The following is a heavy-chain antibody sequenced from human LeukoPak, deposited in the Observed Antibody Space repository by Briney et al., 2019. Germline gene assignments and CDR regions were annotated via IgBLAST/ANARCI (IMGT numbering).Heavy chain of an antibody. Sequence: GGSLRLPCAASGFTFSSYGMHWVRQAPGKGLEWVAFMSHDGVKIFHADSVKGRFTISRDNSKNTLYLQMNSLRAEDTAVYYCAKSASAYYYMDVWGKGTTVTVSS. CDR2: MSHDGVKI. V-gene: IGHV3-30*02. CDR3: AKSASAYYYMDV. J-gene: IGHJ6*03. CDR1: GFTFSSYG. D-gene: IGHD4/OR15-4a*01.